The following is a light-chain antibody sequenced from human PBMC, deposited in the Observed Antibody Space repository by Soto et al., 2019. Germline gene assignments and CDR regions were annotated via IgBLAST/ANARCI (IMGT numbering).Light chain of an antibody. V-gene: IGKV1-33*01. CDR3: QQRSNWPWT. Sequence: DIQMTQSPSSLSASVGDRVTITCQASQDISNYLNWYQQKPGKAPKLLIYDASSLESGVPSRFSGSGSGTDFTLTISSLEPEDFAVYYCQQRSNWPWTFGQGTKGDIK. J-gene: IGKJ1*01. CDR2: DAS. CDR1: QDISNY.